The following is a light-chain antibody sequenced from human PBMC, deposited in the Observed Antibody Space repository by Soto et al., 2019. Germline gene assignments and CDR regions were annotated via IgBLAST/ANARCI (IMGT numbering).Light chain of an antibody. CDR1: RSVIGFYNY. CDR3: ASYRQTSTFV. J-gene: IGLJ1*01. Sequence: QSALTQPASLSGSPGQSITISCTGTRSVIGFYNYVSWYQQYPGTAPRLIIYDVTYRPTGVSDRFSGSKSGITAALTISGLQPDDEADYYCASYRQTSTFVFGTGTKVTVL. CDR2: DVT. V-gene: IGLV2-14*03.